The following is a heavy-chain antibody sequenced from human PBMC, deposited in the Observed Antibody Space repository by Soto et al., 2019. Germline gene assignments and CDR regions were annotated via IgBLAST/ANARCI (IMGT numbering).Heavy chain of an antibody. V-gene: IGHV3-21*01. CDR3: ARDASKILWFGELANAFDI. CDR2: ISSSSSYI. CDR1: GFTFSSYS. D-gene: IGHD3-10*01. J-gene: IGHJ3*02. Sequence: GGSLRLSCAASGFTFSSYSMNWVRQAPGKGLEWVSSISSSSSYIYYADSVKGRFTISRDNAKNSLYLQMNSLRAEDTAVYYCARDASKILWFGELANAFDIWGQGTMVTVSS.